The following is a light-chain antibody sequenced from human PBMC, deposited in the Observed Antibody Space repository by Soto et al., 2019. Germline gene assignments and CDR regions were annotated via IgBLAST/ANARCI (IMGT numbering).Light chain of an antibody. CDR2: KVS. Sequence: DVVLTQSPLSLPVTLGQPASISCRSSLGLVYTDGDTYLNWFQQRPGQSPRRLIYKVSNRDSGVPDRFSGSGSGTDFTLRISRVEAEDVGFYYCMQGTHWPPTFGQGTKVDIK. J-gene: IGKJ1*01. V-gene: IGKV2-30*01. CDR1: LGLVYTDGDTY. CDR3: MQGTHWPPT.